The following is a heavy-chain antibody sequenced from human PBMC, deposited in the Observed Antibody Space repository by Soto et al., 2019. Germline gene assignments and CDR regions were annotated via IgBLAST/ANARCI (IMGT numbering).Heavy chain of an antibody. CDR1: GFTFRILK. CDR3: ARDSIAAPNWFDP. J-gene: IGHJ5*02. CDR2: ISSRASKV. D-gene: IGHD6-6*01. Sequence: VPLVESGGALVQPGGSLRLSCAASGFTFRILKMNGFRQFQGKGRGWISNISSRASKVYYADSVKGRFIVSRDNTNDSLFLEMNSLRDEDTGVYYCARDSIAAPNWFDPWGQGTLVTVSS. V-gene: IGHV3-48*03.